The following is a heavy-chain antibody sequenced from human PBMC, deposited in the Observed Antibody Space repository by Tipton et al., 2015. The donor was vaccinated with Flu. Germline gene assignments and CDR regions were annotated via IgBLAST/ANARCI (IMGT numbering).Heavy chain of an antibody. CDR2: IYHSGST. Sequence: TLSLTCTVSGYSISSGYYWGWIRQPPGKGLEWIGSIYHSGSTYYNPSLKSRVTISVDTSKNQFSLKLSSVTAADTAVYYCASEVQDFYYYYGMDVWGQGTTVTVS. J-gene: IGHJ6*02. D-gene: IGHD3-10*01. CDR3: ASEVQDFYYYYGMDV. V-gene: IGHV4-38-2*02. CDR1: GYSISSGYY.